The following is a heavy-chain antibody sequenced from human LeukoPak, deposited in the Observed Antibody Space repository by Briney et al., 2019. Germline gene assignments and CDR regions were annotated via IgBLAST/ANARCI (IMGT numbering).Heavy chain of an antibody. V-gene: IGHV3-48*03. CDR1: GFTFSSYE. Sequence: GGSLRLSYAASGFTFSSYEMNWVRQAPGKGLEWVSYISSSGDTIYYADSVKGRFTISRDNAKNSLYLQMNSLRAEDTAVYYCARGYSYFGFWGQGTLVTVSS. J-gene: IGHJ4*02. CDR3: ARGYSYFGF. D-gene: IGHD1-1*01. CDR2: ISSSGDTI.